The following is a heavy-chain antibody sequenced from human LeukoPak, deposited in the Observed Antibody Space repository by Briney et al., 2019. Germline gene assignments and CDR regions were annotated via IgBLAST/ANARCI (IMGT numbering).Heavy chain of an antibody. CDR2: VSGSGADT. J-gene: IGHJ4*02. D-gene: IGHD2-2*02. Sequence: GGSLRLSRATSGFTFRSYAMSWVRQAPGKGLEWVSAVSGSGADTYYADSVRGRFTISRDNSKNTLYLQMSNLRAEDTALYYCAKPGYCASTSCSTFDYWGQGALVTVSS. CDR1: GFTFRSYA. V-gene: IGHV3-23*01. CDR3: AKPGYCASTSCSTFDY.